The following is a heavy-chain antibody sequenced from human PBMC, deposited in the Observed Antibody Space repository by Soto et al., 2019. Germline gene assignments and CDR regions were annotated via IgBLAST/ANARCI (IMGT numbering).Heavy chain of an antibody. D-gene: IGHD2-15*01. V-gene: IGHV3-30*03. J-gene: IGHJ4*02. CDR3: AMDLYGGSSRFDY. Sequence: QVQLVESGGGVVQPGRSLRLSCVASGFNFSNNGIHWVRQAPGKGLEWVAVISSDGSKKYYADSVKGRFTISRDNSKNTLYLQMNSLRAEDTAVYYCAMDLYGGSSRFDYWGQGTLVTVSS. CDR1: GFNFSNNG. CDR2: ISSDGSKK.